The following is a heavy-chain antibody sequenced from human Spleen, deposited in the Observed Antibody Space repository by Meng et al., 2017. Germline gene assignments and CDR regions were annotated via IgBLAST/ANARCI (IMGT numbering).Heavy chain of an antibody. CDR1: GYTFTGYY. J-gene: IGHJ4*02. D-gene: IGHD6-13*01. CDR2: INPNSGGT. V-gene: IGHV1-2*02. Sequence: ASAKVSCKASGYTFTGYYRHWLRQAPGQGLEWMGWINPNSGGTNYAQKFQGRVTMTRDTSISTAYMELSRLRSDDTAMYYCARDEDISAAGKLFGDYWGQGTLVTVSS. CDR3: ARDEDISAAGKLFGDY.